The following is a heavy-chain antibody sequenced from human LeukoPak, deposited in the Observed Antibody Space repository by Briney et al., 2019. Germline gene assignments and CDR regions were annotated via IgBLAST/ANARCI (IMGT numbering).Heavy chain of an antibody. J-gene: IGHJ5*02. D-gene: IGHD4-17*01. CDR2: IRYDGSNK. Sequence: GRSLRLSCAASGFTFSSYGMHWVRQAPGKGLEWVAVIRYDGSNKYYADCVKGRFTISRDNSKSTLYLQMNSLRAEDTAVYYCARGSGYGDNKIDPWGQGTLVTVSS. CDR1: GFTFSSYG. CDR3: ARGSGYGDNKIDP. V-gene: IGHV3-33*01.